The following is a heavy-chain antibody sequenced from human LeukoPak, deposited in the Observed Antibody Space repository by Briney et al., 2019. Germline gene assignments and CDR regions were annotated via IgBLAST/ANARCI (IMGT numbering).Heavy chain of an antibody. CDR1: GSTFSSHA. CDR3: ARRGGTSGWGAFDI. J-gene: IGHJ3*02. CDR2: IDKSSDGA. Sequence: PGGSLRLSCAASGSTFSSHAMNWVRQPPGKGLDWVSSIDKSSDGAFYADSVKGRFTISRDNSKNTLYLQTNSLRREDTAVYYCARRGGTSGWGAFDIWGQGTMVTVSS. D-gene: IGHD2-2*01. V-gene: IGHV3-23*01.